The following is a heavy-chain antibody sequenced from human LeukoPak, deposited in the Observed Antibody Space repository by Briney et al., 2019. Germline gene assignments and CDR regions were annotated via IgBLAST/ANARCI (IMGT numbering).Heavy chain of an antibody. Sequence: SETLSLTCAVYGGSFSGYYWSWIRQPPGKGLEWIGEINHSGSTNYNPSLKSRATISVDTSKNQFSLKLSSVTAADTAVYYCARGRMTTVTTAYYFDYWGQGTLVTVSS. CDR3: ARGRMTTVTTAYYFDY. V-gene: IGHV4-34*01. CDR2: INHSGST. J-gene: IGHJ4*02. D-gene: IGHD4-17*01. CDR1: GGSFSGYY.